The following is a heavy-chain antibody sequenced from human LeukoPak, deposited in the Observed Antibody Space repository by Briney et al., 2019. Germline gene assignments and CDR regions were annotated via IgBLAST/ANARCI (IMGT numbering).Heavy chain of an antibody. V-gene: IGHV3-15*04. CDR3: ARAPKEIQLWLYYWFDP. Sequence: GGSLRLSCAASGFSFSDAWMSWVRQIPGKGLEWVGRIESKTDGGTTDYAAPVKGRFTISRDDSTNTLYLQMNSLRAEDTAVYYCARAPKEIQLWLYYWFDPWGQGTLVTVSS. D-gene: IGHD5-18*01. CDR2: IESKTDGGTT. CDR1: GFSFSDAW. J-gene: IGHJ5*02.